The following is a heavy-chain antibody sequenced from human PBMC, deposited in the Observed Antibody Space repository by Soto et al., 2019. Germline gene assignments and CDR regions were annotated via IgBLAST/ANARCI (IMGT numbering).Heavy chain of an antibody. CDR3: AKDFGESSSAH. CDR1: GGSIRGDDYY. J-gene: IGHJ4*02. CDR2: MSYSGTT. Sequence: SETLSLTCTVSGGSIRGDDYYWGWIRQPPGKGLEWIGTMSYSGTTYYHPSFKSRATISVDTSKRHFSLKLSSMTAPDTAVYYCAKDFGESSSAHWGQGTLVTVSS. D-gene: IGHD6-6*01. V-gene: IGHV4-39*02.